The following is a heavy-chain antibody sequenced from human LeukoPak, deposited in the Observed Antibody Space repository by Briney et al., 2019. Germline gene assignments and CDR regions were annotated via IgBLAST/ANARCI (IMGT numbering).Heavy chain of an antibody. CDR3: AKRVGTLWIQLDHDAFDI. CDR1: GGSFSGYY. Sequence: SETLSLTCAVYGGSFSGYYWSWIRQPPGKGLEWIGEINHSGSTNYNPSLKSRVTISVDTSKNQFSLKLSSVTAADTAVYYCAKRVGTLWIQLDHDAFDIWGQGTMVTVSS. D-gene: IGHD5-18*01. J-gene: IGHJ3*02. CDR2: INHSGST. V-gene: IGHV4-34*01.